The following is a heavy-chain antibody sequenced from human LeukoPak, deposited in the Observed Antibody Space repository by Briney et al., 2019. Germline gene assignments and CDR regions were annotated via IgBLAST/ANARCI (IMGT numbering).Heavy chain of an antibody. Sequence: PGGSLRLSCAVSGLTFSDYSMTWVRQAPGKGLFWVSGISAGGGSTYYADSVKGRFTISRDNSRNTLYLQMNSLRAEDTAVYYRARVCCSYDGSGNDHWGQGTLVTVSS. J-gene: IGHJ4*02. CDR2: ISAGGGST. V-gene: IGHV3-23*01. CDR3: ARVCCSYDGSGNDH. CDR1: GLTFSDYS. D-gene: IGHD3-22*01.